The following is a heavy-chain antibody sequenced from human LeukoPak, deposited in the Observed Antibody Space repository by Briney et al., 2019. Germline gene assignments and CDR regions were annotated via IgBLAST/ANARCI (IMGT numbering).Heavy chain of an antibody. V-gene: IGHV3-23*01. CDR1: GFTFSSYA. CDR2: IXXSGGST. J-gene: IGHJ4*02. D-gene: IGHD2-2*01. Sequence: PGGSLRLSCAASGFTFSSYAMSWVRQAPGKGLEWVSAIXXSGGSTYYADSVKGRFTISRDNSKNTLYLQMNSLRAEDTAVYYCALLEGPAAAQPYYFDYWGQGTLVTVSS. CDR3: ALLEGPAAAQPYYFDY.